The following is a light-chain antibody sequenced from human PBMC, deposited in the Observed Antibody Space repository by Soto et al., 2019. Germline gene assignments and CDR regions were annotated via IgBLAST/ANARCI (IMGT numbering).Light chain of an antibody. Sequence: EIVLTRSPGTLSLSPGEGATLSCRASQSVPENYLAWYQQKPGQAPRLLIWGASTRAAYIPDRFSGSGSGTDFTLTISRLEPEDFAVYYCMQYGTSFYTFGPGTKVDFK. CDR2: GAS. J-gene: IGKJ3*01. CDR1: QSVPENY. CDR3: MQYGTSFYT. V-gene: IGKV3-20*01.